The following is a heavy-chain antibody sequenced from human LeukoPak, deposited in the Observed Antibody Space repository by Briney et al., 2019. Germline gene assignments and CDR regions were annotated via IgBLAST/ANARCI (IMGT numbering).Heavy chain of an antibody. CDR2: ISSSSSYI. D-gene: IGHD6-13*01. Sequence: GGSLRLSCAASGFTFSSYSMKWVRQAPGKGLEWVASISSSSSYIHYADSVKGRFTISRDNAKNSLYLQMNSLRAEDTAVYYCAREAAAGTNYYYYYYYMDVWGKGTTVTVSS. J-gene: IGHJ6*03. CDR3: AREAAAGTNYYYYYYYMDV. V-gene: IGHV3-21*01. CDR1: GFTFSSYS.